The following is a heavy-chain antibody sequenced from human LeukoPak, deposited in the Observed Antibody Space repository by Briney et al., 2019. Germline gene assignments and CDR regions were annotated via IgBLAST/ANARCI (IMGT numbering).Heavy chain of an antibody. J-gene: IGHJ6*02. CDR1: GFVFTSYG. CDR2: IIPIFGTA. V-gene: IGHV1-69*13. Sequence: RGASVKVSCKASGFVFTSYGFTWVRQAPGQGLEWMGGIIPIFGTANYAQKFQGRVTITADESTSTAYMELSSLRSEDTAVYYCACSTHYYYYGMDVWGQGTTVTVSS. D-gene: IGHD2-2*01. CDR3: ACSTHYYYYGMDV.